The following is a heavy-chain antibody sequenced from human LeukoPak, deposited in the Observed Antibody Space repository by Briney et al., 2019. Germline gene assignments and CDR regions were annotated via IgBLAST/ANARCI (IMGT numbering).Heavy chain of an antibody. Sequence: GGSLRLSCAASEFTFSNYAMSWVRQAPGKGPVWVSRINSDGSSTSYADSVKGRFTISRDNAKNTLYLQMNSLRAEDTAVYYCARGPVVGAAWGQGTLVTVSS. D-gene: IGHD1-26*01. CDR1: EFTFSNYA. J-gene: IGHJ5*02. CDR3: ARGPVVGAA. CDR2: INSDGSST. V-gene: IGHV3-74*01.